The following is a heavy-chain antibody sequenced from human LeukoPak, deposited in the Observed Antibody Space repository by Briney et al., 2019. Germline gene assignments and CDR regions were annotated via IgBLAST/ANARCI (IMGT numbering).Heavy chain of an antibody. D-gene: IGHD3-3*01. CDR3: ARRRRGAYYDFWSGYHGAFDI. Sequence: SETLSLTCAVYGGSFSGYYWSWIRQPPGKGLEWIGEINHSGSTNYNPSLKSRVTISVDTSKNQFSLKLSSVTAADTAVYYCARRRRGAYYDFWSGYHGAFDIWGQGTMVTVSS. CDR1: GGSFSGYY. CDR2: INHSGST. J-gene: IGHJ3*02. V-gene: IGHV4-34*01.